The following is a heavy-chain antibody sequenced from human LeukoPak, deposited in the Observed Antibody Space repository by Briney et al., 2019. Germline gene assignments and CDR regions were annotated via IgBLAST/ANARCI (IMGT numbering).Heavy chain of an antibody. D-gene: IGHD3-3*01. CDR2: ISSNGGST. V-gene: IGHV3-64*01. J-gene: IGHJ3*02. CDR1: GFTFSSYA. CDR3: ARGGFLEWLFGAFDI. Sequence: GGSLSLSCAASGFTFSSYAMHWVRQAPGKGLEYVSAISSNGGSTYYANSVKGRFTISRDNSKNTLYLQMGSLRAEDMAVYYCARGGFLEWLFGAFDIWGQGTMVTVSS.